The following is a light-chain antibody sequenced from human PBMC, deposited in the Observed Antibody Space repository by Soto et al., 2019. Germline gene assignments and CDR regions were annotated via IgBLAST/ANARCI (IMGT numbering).Light chain of an antibody. V-gene: IGKV3-20*01. J-gene: IGKJ4*01. Sequence: EFVLTQSPGTLSLSPGERATLSCRASQTVRNNYLAWYQQKPGQAPKLLIYDASSRATGIPDRFSGGGSGTDFILTISRLEPEDFAVYYCQQYGSSPATFGGGTKVEIK. CDR1: QTVRNNY. CDR2: DAS. CDR3: QQYGSSPAT.